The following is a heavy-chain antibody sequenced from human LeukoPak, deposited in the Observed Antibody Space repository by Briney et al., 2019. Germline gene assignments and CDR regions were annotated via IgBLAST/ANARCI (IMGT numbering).Heavy chain of an antibody. Sequence: QPGGSLRLSCAASGFTVSGNYMSWVRQAPGKGLEWVSVIYSDGTTYYADSMKGRFTISRDNSKNTLFLQLTSLRAEDTAVYYCAKASRLLHGSGSYPGYFDYWGQGALVTVSS. CDR3: AKASRLLHGSGSYPGYFDY. CDR1: GFTVSGNY. D-gene: IGHD3-10*01. CDR2: IYSDGTT. J-gene: IGHJ4*02. V-gene: IGHV3-53*01.